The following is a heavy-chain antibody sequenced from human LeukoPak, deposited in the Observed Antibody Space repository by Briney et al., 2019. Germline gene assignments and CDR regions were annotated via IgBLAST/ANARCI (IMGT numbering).Heavy chain of an antibody. CDR3: ARLMVDTASFDY. CDR1: GGSISSYY. Sequence: PSETLSLTCTASGGSISSYYWSWIRQPPGKGLEWIGYIYYSGSTNYNPSLKSRVTISVDTSKNQFSLKLSSVTAADTAVYYCARLMVDTASFDYWGQGTLVTVSS. D-gene: IGHD5-18*01. J-gene: IGHJ4*02. CDR2: IYYSGST. V-gene: IGHV4-59*08.